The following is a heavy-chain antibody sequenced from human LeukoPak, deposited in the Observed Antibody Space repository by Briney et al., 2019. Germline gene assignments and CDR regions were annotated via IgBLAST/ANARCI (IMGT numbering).Heavy chain of an antibody. J-gene: IGHJ5*02. D-gene: IGHD3-10*01. V-gene: IGHV4-34*01. CDR3: AREASWFGELFRFDR. CDR2: INHSGST. Sequence: SETLSLTCAVYGGSFSGYYWSWIRHPPGKGLEWIGEINHSGSTNYNPSLKSRVTISVDTSKNQFSLKLSCVIAVGTGVYYCAREASWFGELFRFDRWGQGTLVTVSS. CDR1: GGSFSGYY.